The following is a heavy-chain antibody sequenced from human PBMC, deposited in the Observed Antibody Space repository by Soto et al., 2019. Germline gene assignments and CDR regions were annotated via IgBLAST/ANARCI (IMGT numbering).Heavy chain of an antibody. CDR3: TLYCSGVTCSGH. D-gene: IGHD2-15*01. CDR2: ITDSGGIT. J-gene: IGHJ4*02. Sequence: EVQLLESGGGLVQPGGSLRLSCAASGFTFRSYAMTWLRHAPGKGLDWVAAITDSGGITHYADSVKGRFTISRDNSKNTMYLQMSSLRAEDTAVYYCTLYCSGVTCSGHWGQGTLVTVSS. V-gene: IGHV3-23*01. CDR1: GFTFRSYA.